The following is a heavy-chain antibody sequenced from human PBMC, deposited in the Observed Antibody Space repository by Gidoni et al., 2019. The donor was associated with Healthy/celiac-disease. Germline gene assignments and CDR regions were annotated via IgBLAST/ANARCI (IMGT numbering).Heavy chain of an antibody. J-gene: IGHJ5*02. Sequence: QVQLVESGGGLVKPGGSLNSFSAAPGFTFSASYLIVFRQAPGNGEVPGNGLEWVSYISSSSSYTNYADSVKGRFTISRDNAKNSLYLQMNSLRAEDTAVYYCARDRRYYGSGSYYKSPQFDPWGQGTLVTVSS. D-gene: IGHD3-10*01. CDR1: GFTFSASY. CDR3: ARDRRYYGSGSYYKSPQFDP. CDR2: ISSSSSYT. V-gene: IGHV3-11*05.